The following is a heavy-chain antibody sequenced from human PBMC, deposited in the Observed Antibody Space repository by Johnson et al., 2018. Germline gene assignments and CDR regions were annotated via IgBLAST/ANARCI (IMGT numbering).Heavy chain of an antibody. D-gene: IGHD6-19*01. CDR3: TRCPSSGWYVDAFDI. CDR2: IISKAYGGTT. Sequence: EVQLLESGGGLVQPGRSLRLSCTASGFTFGDYAMSWFRQAPGKGLEWVGFIISKAYGGTTEYAASLKGRFTISRDDSKSIAYLQMNSLKTEDTAVYYCTRCPSSGWYVDAFDIWGQGTMVTVSS. J-gene: IGHJ3*02. CDR1: GFTFGDYA. V-gene: IGHV3-49*03.